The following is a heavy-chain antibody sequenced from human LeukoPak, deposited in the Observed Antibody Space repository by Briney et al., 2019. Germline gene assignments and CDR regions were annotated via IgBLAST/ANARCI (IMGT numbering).Heavy chain of an antibody. D-gene: IGHD3-3*01. CDR1: GFTFSDYY. J-gene: IGHJ6*02. V-gene: IGHV3-11*01. Sequence: KAGGSLRLSCAASGFTFSDYYMSWIRQAPGKGLEWVSYISSSGSTIYYADSVKGRFTISRDNAKNSLYLQMNSLRAEDTAVYHCARVVLIGVVMPLYAMDVWDQGTTVTVS. CDR3: ARVVLIGVVMPLYAMDV. CDR2: ISSSGSTI.